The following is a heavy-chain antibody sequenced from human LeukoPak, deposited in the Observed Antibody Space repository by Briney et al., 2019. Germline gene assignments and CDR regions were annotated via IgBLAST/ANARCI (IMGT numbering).Heavy chain of an antibody. Sequence: PSETLSLTCTVSGGSISSGDYYWRWIRQPPGTGLEWIGYIYYSGSTYYNPSLKSRVTISVDTSKNQFSLKLSAVTAADTAVYYCARVERGFDAFDIWGQGTMVTVSS. CDR2: IYYSGST. V-gene: IGHV4-30-4*08. CDR1: GGSISSGDYY. J-gene: IGHJ3*02. D-gene: IGHD1-1*01. CDR3: ARVERGFDAFDI.